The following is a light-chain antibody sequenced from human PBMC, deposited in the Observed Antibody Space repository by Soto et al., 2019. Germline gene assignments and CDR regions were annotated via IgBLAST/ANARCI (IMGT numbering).Light chain of an antibody. CDR3: QQYNNWLWT. CDR2: GAS. Sequence: EIMMKQSPATLSVSPGERATLSCRASQSVSSNLAWYQQKPGQAPRLLIYGASTRATGIPARFSGSGSGTEFTLTISSLQSEDFAVYYCQQYNNWLWTFGQGTKVDIK. J-gene: IGKJ1*01. CDR1: QSVSSN. V-gene: IGKV3-15*01.